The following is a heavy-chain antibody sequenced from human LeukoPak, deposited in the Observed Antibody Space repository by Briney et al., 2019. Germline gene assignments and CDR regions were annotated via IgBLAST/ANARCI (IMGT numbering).Heavy chain of an antibody. CDR1: GFTFSSFS. J-gene: IGHJ4*02. D-gene: IGHD5-12*01. Sequence: GGSLRLSCAASGFTFSSFSMNWVRQAPGKGLEWVSSISSGGDYKHYADSVKGRFTISRDNAKNSLYLQMNSLRAEDTAVYYCVRDGRYSGHFDSWGQGTLVTVSS. CDR3: VRDGRYSGHFDS. CDR2: ISSGGDYK. V-gene: IGHV3-21*01.